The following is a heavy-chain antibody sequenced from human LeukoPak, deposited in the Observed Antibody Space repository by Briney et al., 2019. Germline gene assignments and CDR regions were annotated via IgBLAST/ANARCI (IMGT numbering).Heavy chain of an antibody. CDR3: AKDRGYYDSSGYYLY. J-gene: IGHJ4*02. V-gene: IGHV3-30*02. D-gene: IGHD3-22*01. CDR1: GFTFSSYG. CDR2: IRYDGSNK. Sequence: GGSLRLSCAASGFTFSSYGMHWVRQAPGKGLEWVAFIRYDGSNKYYADSVKGRFTISRDNSKNTLYLQMNSLRAEDTAVYYCAKDRGYYDSSGYYLYWGQGTLVTVSP.